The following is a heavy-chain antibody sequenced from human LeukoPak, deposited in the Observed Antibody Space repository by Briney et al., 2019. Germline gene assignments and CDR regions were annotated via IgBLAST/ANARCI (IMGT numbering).Heavy chain of an antibody. D-gene: IGHD4-17*01. CDR1: GFTFSSYA. Sequence: GGSLRLSCAASGFTFSSYAMSWVRQAPGKGLEWVSAISGSGGSTYYADSVKGRFTISRDNSKNTLYLQMNSLRAEDTAVYYCAKDTLTAPWAVTTGYFDYWGQGTLVTVSS. CDR2: ISGSGGST. J-gene: IGHJ4*02. V-gene: IGHV3-23*01. CDR3: AKDTLTAPWAVTTGYFDY.